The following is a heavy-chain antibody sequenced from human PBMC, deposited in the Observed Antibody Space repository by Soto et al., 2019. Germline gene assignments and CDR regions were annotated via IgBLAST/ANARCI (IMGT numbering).Heavy chain of an antibody. V-gene: IGHV4-30-4*01. J-gene: IGHJ5*02. Sequence: QVQLQESGPGLVKPSQTLSLTCTVSGGSLSSDDYYWTWIRQPPGKGLEWIGYIHYRGSAHYNPSLKSRVTISIDTAKNQFSLKVSSVTAADTAVYYCARDGAQAGSFRAHWFDPWGQGTLVTVSS. D-gene: IGHD3-10*01. CDR2: IHYRGSA. CDR3: ARDGAQAGSFRAHWFDP. CDR1: GGSLSSDDYY.